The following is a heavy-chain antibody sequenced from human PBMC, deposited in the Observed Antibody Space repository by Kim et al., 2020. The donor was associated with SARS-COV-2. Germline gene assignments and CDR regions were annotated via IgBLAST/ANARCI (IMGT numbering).Heavy chain of an antibody. J-gene: IGHJ4*02. Sequence: GGSLRLSCAASGFSVSTNYMSWVRQAPGKGLEWVSVIYSDGSTYYADSVKDRFTISRDSSKNTLYLQMNSLRAEDTAVYYCARVARGDGYNCDNWGQGTLVTVSS. CDR1: GFSVSTNY. CDR3: ARVARGDGYNCDN. D-gene: IGHD5-12*01. CDR2: IYSDGST. V-gene: IGHV3-66*01.